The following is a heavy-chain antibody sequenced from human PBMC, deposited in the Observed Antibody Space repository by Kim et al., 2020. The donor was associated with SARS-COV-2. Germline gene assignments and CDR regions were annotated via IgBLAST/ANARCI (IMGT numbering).Heavy chain of an antibody. V-gene: IGHV3-73*01. D-gene: IGHD3-16*02. CDR2: IRSKVNGYST. CDR1: GFTFSDSS. J-gene: IGHJ3*02. CDR3: TRVPGPTLYFWYAFDN. Sequence: GGSLRLSCGASGFTFSDSSMHWVRRASGKGLEWVGRIRSKVNGYSTAYSASVRGRFTISRDDSRNTAYLQMNSLKTEDTAVYYCTRVPGPTLYFWYAFDNW.